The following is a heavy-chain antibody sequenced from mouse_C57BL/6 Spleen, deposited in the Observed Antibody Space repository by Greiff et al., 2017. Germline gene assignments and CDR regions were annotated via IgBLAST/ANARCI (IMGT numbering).Heavy chain of an antibody. V-gene: IGHV1-81*01. J-gene: IGHJ4*01. CDR1: GYTFTSYG. CDR3: ARKRLLYAMDY. D-gene: IGHD6-1*01. CDR2: IYPRSGNT. Sequence: VHLVESGAELARPGASVKLSCKASGYTFTSYGISWVKQRTGQGLEWIGEIYPRSGNTYYNEKFKGKATLTADKSSSTAYMELRSLTSEDSAVYFCARKRLLYAMDYWGQGTSVTVSS.